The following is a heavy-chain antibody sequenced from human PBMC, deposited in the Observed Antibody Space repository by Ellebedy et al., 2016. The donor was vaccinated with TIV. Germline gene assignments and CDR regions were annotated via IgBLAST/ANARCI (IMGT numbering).Heavy chain of an antibody. Sequence: MPSETLSLTCTVSGGSISSYYWSWIRQPPGKGLEWIGYIYYSGSTNYNPSLKSRVTISLDTSKNQLSLKLSSVTAADTAVYYCARLIGSYSFDYWGQGTLVTVSS. CDR2: IYYSGST. CDR1: GGSISSYY. CDR3: ARLIGSYSFDY. J-gene: IGHJ4*02. D-gene: IGHD1-26*01. V-gene: IGHV4-59*08.